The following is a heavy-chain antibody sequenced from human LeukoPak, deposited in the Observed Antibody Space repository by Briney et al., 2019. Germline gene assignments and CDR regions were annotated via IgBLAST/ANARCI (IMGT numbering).Heavy chain of an antibody. V-gene: IGHV1-3*01. CDR3: ARLYGVAGDGDY. J-gene: IGHJ4*02. CDR2: INAGNGNT. D-gene: IGHD2-15*01. Sequence: ASVKVSCKASGYTFTSYAMHWVRQAPGQRLEWMGWINAGNGNTKYSQKFQGRVTITRDTSASTAYMELSSLGSEDTAVYYCARLYGVAGDGDYWGQGTLVTVSS. CDR1: GYTFTSYA.